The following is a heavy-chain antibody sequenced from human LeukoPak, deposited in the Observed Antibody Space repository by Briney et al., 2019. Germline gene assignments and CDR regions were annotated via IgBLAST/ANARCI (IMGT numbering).Heavy chain of an antibody. D-gene: IGHD6-13*01. CDR2: IYSGGST. CDR3: ARGYSSSWSFDY. Sequence: GGSLRLSCAASGFTVSSNYMSWVRQAPGKGREWVSVIYSGGSTYYADSVKGRFTTSRDNSKKTLYLQMNSLRAEDTAVYYCARGYSSSWSFDYWGQGTLVTVSS. J-gene: IGHJ4*02. CDR1: GFTVSSNY. V-gene: IGHV3-66*01.